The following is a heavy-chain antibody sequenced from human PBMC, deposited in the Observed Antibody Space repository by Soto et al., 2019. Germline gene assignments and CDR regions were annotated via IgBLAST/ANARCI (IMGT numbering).Heavy chain of an antibody. CDR3: AHSPAEGVRSWSLNWFAP. J-gene: IGHJ5*02. V-gene: IGHV2-5*02. CDR2: IYWDDDK. CDR1: GFSLSTSGVS. Sequence: QITLKESGPTLVKPTQTLTLTCTFSGFSLSTSGVSVGWVRQPPGKALEWLALIYWDDDKRYSPSLRSRLTITKDTSKNQVVLTMTNMDPVDTGTYYCAHSPAEGVRSWSLNWFAPWGQGTLVTVSS. D-gene: IGHD6-13*01.